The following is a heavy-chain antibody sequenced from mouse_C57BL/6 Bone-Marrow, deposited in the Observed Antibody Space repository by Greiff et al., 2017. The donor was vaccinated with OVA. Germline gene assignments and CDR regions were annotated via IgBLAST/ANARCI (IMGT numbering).Heavy chain of an antibody. CDR2: IYPRAGST. J-gene: IGHJ3*01. CDR1: GYTFTSYD. CDR3: ARRDYYYGSSFAY. D-gene: IGHD1-1*01. V-gene: IGHV1-85*01. Sequence: VQLQQSGPELVKPGASVKLSCKASGYTFTSYDINWVKQRPGQGLEWIGWIYPRAGSTKYNEKFKGKATLTVDTSSSTAYMELHSLTSEDSAVYFCARRDYYYGSSFAYWGQGTLVTVSA.